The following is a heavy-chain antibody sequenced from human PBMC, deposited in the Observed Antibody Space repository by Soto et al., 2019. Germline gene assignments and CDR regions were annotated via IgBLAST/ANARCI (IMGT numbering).Heavy chain of an antibody. J-gene: IGHJ4*02. CDR2: ISSSSSSTI. V-gene: IGHV3-48*01. CDR3: VRGRAVTTPGPNCDY. D-gene: IGHD3-3*01. Sequence: EVQLVESGGGLVQPGGSLRLSCVVSGFTFSSYSMNWVRQAPGKGLEWVSYISSSSSSTIYYADSVKGRFTISRDNAKNSQYLQMNSLRAEDTAVYYCVRGRAVTTPGPNCDYWGQGTLVTVSS. CDR1: GFTFSSYS.